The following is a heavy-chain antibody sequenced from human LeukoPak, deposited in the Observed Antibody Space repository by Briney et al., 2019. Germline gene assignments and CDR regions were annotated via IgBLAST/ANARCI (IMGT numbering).Heavy chain of an antibody. D-gene: IGHD3-10*02. Sequence: GGSLRLSCAASGFPFSSYAMCWVRQAPGKGLEWVSSISISSSYRYYADSVKGRFTISRDNAKNSLYLQMNSLRAEDTAVYYCAELGITMIGGVWGKGTTATVSS. V-gene: IGHV3-21*01. CDR3: AELGITMIGGV. CDR1: GFPFSSYA. CDR2: ISISSSYR. J-gene: IGHJ6*04.